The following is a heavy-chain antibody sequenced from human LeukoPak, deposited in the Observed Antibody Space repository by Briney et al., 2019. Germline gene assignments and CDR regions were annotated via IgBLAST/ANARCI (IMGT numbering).Heavy chain of an antibody. D-gene: IGHD1-26*01. Sequence: GGSLRLSCGASGFTFSSHSMDWVRQAPGKGLEWVSSISNNYNTYYADSVKGRFTISRDNAKNSLYLQMNSLRAEDTAVYYCAAYSGSYPEYFQYWGQGILVTVSS. CDR1: GFTFSSHS. CDR2: ISNNYNT. J-gene: IGHJ1*01. V-gene: IGHV3-21*01. CDR3: AAYSGSYPEYFQY.